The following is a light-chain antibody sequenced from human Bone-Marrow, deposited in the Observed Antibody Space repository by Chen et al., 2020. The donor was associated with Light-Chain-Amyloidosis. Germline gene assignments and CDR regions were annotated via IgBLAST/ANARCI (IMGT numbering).Light chain of an antibody. CDR1: DLPTKY. J-gene: IGLJ2*01. V-gene: IGLV3-25*03. Sequence: SYELTQPHTVSHSPGQAARITGSGDDLPTKYAYWYQQKPGQPPVLVIHRDTERPSGISELFSGSSSGTTATLTISGVQAEDEADYHCQSADSSGTYEVIFGGGTKLTVL. CDR3: QSADSSGTYEVI. CDR2: RDT.